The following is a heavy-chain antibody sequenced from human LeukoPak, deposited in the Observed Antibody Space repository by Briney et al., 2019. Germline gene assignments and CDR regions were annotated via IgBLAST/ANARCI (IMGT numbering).Heavy chain of an antibody. D-gene: IGHD1-26*01. CDR3: AREDLSYSGCYDY. J-gene: IGHJ4*02. CDR1: GFTVSSNY. CDR2: IYSGGST. V-gene: IGHV3-66*01. Sequence: PGGSLRLSCAASGFTVSSNYMSWVRQAPGKGLEWVSVIYSGGSTYYADSVKGRFTISRDNSKNTLSLQMNSLRAEDTAVYYCAREDLSYSGCYDYWGQGTLVTVSS.